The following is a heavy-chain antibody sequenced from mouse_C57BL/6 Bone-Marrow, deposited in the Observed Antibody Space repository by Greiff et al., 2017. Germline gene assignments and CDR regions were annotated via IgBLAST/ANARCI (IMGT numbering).Heavy chain of an antibody. V-gene: IGHV14-4*01. CDR1: GFNIKDDY. CDR2: IDPENGDT. D-gene: IGHD1-1*01. Sequence: VQLQQSGAELVRPGASVKLSCTASGFNIKDDYMHWVKQRPEQGLEWIGWIDPENGDTAYASKFQGNATITADTSSNTAYLQLSSLTSEDTAVYYCTTYYGSSYWYFDVWGTGTTVTVSS. CDR3: TTYYGSSYWYFDV. J-gene: IGHJ1*03.